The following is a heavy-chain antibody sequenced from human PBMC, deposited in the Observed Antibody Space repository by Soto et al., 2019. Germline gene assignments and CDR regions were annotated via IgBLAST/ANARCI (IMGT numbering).Heavy chain of an antibody. CDR3: AMGNCSSTSCYNDGFDP. CDR1: GGSISSSSYY. Sequence: QLQLQESGPGLVKPSETLSLTCTVSGGSISSSSYYWGWIRQPPGKGLEWIGSIYYSGSTYYNPPLNSRLTISVDTSKHQCSLKLSSVTAPDTAVYYCAMGNCSSTSCYNDGFDPWGQGTLVTVSS. V-gene: IGHV4-39*01. D-gene: IGHD2-2*02. J-gene: IGHJ5*02. CDR2: IYYSGST.